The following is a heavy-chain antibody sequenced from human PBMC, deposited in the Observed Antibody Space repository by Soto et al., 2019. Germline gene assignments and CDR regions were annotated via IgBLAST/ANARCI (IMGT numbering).Heavy chain of an antibody. Sequence: SETLSLTCTVSGGSIRSGGYYWSWVRLRPGKGLEWLGHIYHSGSASFNPSLKTRVTISVDTSKNQFSLNLTSVTAADTALYYCARQYSGYRKIYYLDYWGQGAQVTVSS. D-gene: IGHD5-12*01. V-gene: IGHV4-31*03. CDR3: ARQYSGYRKIYYLDY. CDR2: IYHSGSA. CDR1: GGSIRSGGYY. J-gene: IGHJ4*02.